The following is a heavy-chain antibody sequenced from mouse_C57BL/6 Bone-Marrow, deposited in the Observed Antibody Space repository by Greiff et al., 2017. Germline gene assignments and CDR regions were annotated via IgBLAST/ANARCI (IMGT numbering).Heavy chain of an antibody. CDR1: GYTFTSYW. V-gene: IGHV1-55*01. D-gene: IGHD1-1*01. Sequence: QVQLPPPGAALVKPGASVKMSCKASGYTFTSYWITWVKQRPGQGLEWIGDIYPGSGSTTYNEKFKSKATLTVYTSSSTAYMQLSSLTSEDSAVYYCELLPDYWGQGTTLTVSS. CDR2: IYPGSGST. J-gene: IGHJ2*01. CDR3: ELLPDY.